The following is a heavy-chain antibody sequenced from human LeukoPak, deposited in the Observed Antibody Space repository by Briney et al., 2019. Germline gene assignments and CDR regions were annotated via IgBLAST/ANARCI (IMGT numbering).Heavy chain of an antibody. J-gene: IGHJ4*02. D-gene: IGHD1-26*01. CDR3: ARDRSITEKYSGSYFPDS. CDR1: GYTFTGYD. V-gene: IGHV1-2*02. Sequence: GASVKVSCKASGYTFTGYDMHWVRQAPGQRLEWMGWIDPNTGGTKYTQKFQGRVTMTRDTSFSTAYTELSRLTSDDTAVYYCARDRSITEKYSGSYFPDSWGQGTLVTVSS. CDR2: IDPNTGGT.